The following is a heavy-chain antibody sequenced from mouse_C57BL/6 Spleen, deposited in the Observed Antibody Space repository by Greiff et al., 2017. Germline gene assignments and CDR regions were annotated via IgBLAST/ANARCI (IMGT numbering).Heavy chain of an antibody. CDR2: IHPSDSAT. J-gene: IGHJ2*01. Sequence: QVQLQQPGAELVKPGASVKVSCKASGYTFTSYWMHWVKQRPGHGLEWIGRIHPSDSATNYNQQFKGKATLTVDKSSSTAYMQLSSLTSEDSAVYYCAIYDYGSSLDYWGQGTTLTVSS. V-gene: IGHV1-74*01. D-gene: IGHD1-1*01. CDR1: GYTFTSYW. CDR3: AIYDYGSSLDY.